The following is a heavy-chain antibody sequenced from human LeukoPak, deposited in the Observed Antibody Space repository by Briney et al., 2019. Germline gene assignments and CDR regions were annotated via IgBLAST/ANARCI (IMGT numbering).Heavy chain of an antibody. D-gene: IGHD3-10*01. CDR1: GFTFSSYG. CDR3: AKDMVRGVIIRTSGYYYYYMDV. CDR2: IRYDGSNK. V-gene: IGHV3-30*02. J-gene: IGHJ6*03. Sequence: GGSLRLSCAASGFTFSSYGMHWVRQAPGKGLEWVAFIRYDGSNKYYADSVKGRFTISRDNSKNTLYLQMNSLRAEDTAVYYCAKDMVRGVIIRTSGYYYYYMDVWGKGTTVTISS.